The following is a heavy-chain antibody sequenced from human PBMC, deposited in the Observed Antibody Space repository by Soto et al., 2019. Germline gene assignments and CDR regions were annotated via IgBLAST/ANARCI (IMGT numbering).Heavy chain of an antibody. Sequence: YGPTLVNPTQTLTLTCTFSGFSLSTSGVAVGWIRQPPGKALECLALIYWNDDKRYNPSLRSRLTVSRDTSKNQVVLTMTNMDPVDTATYYCAHRPVGGAFDIRGQGTMVTVSS. V-gene: IGHV2-5*01. CDR1: GFSLSTSGVA. CDR3: AHRPVGGAFDI. CDR2: IYWNDDK. J-gene: IGHJ3*02.